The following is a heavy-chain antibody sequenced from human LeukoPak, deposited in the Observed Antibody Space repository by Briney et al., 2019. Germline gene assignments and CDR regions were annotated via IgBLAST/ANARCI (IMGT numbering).Heavy chain of an antibody. Sequence: SETLSLICAVYGGSFSGYYWSWIRQPPGKGLEWIGEINHSGSTNYNPSLTSRVTISVDTSKNQFSLKLSSVTAADTAVYYCARARGALGYCSSTSCSTLGAFAIWGQGTMVTVSS. J-gene: IGHJ3*02. CDR3: ARARGALGYCSSTSCSTLGAFAI. D-gene: IGHD2-2*01. CDR1: GGSFSGYY. CDR2: INHSGST. V-gene: IGHV4-34*01.